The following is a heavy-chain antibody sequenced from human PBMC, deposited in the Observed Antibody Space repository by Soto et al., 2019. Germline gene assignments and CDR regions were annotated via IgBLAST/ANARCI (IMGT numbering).Heavy chain of an antibody. D-gene: IGHD2-2*01. J-gene: IGHJ4*02. Sequence: QVLLVQSGAEVTRPGASLKVSCKASGYNFISHYIHWVRQSPGQGLEWMGFINPSGGSTTHAQNIQGRLSSTRDTSTSTVYMELSGLRSEDAAVYYCARDYLSSKSSLSYFDYWGQGTLVTVSS. CDR1: GYNFISHY. CDR3: ARDYLSSKSSLSYFDY. V-gene: IGHV1-46*01. CDR2: INPSGGST.